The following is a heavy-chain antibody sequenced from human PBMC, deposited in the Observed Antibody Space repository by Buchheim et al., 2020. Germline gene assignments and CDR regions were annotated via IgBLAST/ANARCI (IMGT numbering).Heavy chain of an antibody. D-gene: IGHD2-2*02. Sequence: QVQLVESGGGMVQPGMSLRLSCAASGFTFSSYAMYWVRQAPGKGLEWVAVISSDVSKKYYADSVKGRFTISRDNSKNTLYLQMNSLRVEDTAVYYCARGSCNSARCYTKSYYIDNWGQGTL. CDR3: ARGSCNSARCYTKSYYIDN. CDR1: GFTFSSYA. V-gene: IGHV3-30-3*01. J-gene: IGHJ4*02. CDR2: ISSDVSKK.